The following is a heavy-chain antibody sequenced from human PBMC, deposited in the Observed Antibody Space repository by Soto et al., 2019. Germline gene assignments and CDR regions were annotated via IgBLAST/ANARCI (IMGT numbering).Heavy chain of an antibody. CDR1: GGSINSGDYY. D-gene: IGHD5-12*01. J-gene: IGHJ4*02. CDR3: ARLYTGYEAFDY. CDR2: IYYSGST. V-gene: IGHV4-30-4*01. Sequence: PSETLSLTCSVSGGSINSGDYYWSWIRQSPGKALEWIGYIYYSGSTYYNPSLKSRSTISIDTSKNQFFLDVDSVTAADTAVYYCARLYTGYEAFDYWGQGTLVTVSS.